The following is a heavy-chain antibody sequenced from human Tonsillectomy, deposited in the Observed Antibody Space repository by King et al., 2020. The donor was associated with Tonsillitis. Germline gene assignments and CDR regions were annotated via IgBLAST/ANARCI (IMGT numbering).Heavy chain of an antibody. D-gene: IGHD6-13*01. CDR1: GFTFSSYS. Sequence: VQLVESGGGLVKPGGSLRLSCAASGFTFSSYSMNWVRQAPGKGLEWVSSISSRSSYIYYADSVKGRFTISRDNAKNSLYLQMNSLRAEDTAVYYCARGVTHHYSSSWYFDYWGQGTLVTVSS. CDR3: ARGVTHHYSSSWYFDY. CDR2: ISSRSSYI. V-gene: IGHV3-21*01. J-gene: IGHJ4*02.